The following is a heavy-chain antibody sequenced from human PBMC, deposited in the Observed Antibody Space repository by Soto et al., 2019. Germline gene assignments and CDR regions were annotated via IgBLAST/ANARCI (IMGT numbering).Heavy chain of an antibody. CDR3: AGYNWDYYFDP. CDR2: IYHSGST. Sequence: SETLSLTCTVSGGSVRDGSYYWAWLRQPPGKGLEWIGHIYHSGSTIYNPSLKSRVTISIDTSKSQFSLNLNSMTAADTAVYYCAGYNWDYYFDPWGQGTLVTVSS. J-gene: IGHJ5*02. D-gene: IGHD1-7*01. V-gene: IGHV4-61*01. CDR1: GGSVRDGSYY.